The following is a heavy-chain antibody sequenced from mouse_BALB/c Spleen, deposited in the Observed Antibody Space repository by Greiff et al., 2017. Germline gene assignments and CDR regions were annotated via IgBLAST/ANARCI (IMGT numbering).Heavy chain of an antibody. D-gene: IGHD1-2*01. CDR2: IRIKANNHAT. V-gene: IGHV6-6*01. CDR3: TRGGYGGMDY. CDR1: GFTFSDAW. Sequence: EVQRVESGGGLVQPGGSMKLSCAASGFTFSDAWMDWVRQSPEKGLEWVAEIRIKANNHATYYAESVKGRFTISRDDSKSSVYLQMNSLRAEDTGIYYCTRGGYGGMDYWGQGTSVTVSS. J-gene: IGHJ4*01.